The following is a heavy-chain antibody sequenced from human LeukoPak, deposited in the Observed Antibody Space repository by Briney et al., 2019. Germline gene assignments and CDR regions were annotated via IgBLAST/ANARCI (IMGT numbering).Heavy chain of an antibody. V-gene: IGHV4-39*01. CDR2: ICFSRTT. D-gene: IGHD3-10*01. Sequence: SETLSLTCTVSGGSISSSDSYCAWVRQPPGKGLEWIGSICFSRTTYYNPSLKSRVTMSIDTSKNHFSLKVASVTAADTAVYYCGRHFPETGRDGQPLEYWGQGSLFTVSS. J-gene: IGHJ4*02. CDR3: GRHFPETGRDGQPLEY. CDR1: GGSISSSDSY.